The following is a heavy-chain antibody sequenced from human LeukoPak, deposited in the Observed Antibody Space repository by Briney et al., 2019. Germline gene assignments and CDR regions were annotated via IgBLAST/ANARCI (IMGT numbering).Heavy chain of an antibody. V-gene: IGHV3-23*01. CDR3: AKGRNYASGSYGDS. Sequence: AGSLRLSCAASGFTFSSYAMTWVRQAPGRGLEWVSGISGSGGTTYCADSVKGRFSISRDNSKNALYLQLNSLRAEDTAVYYCAKGRNYASGSYGDSWGQGTLVTVSS. J-gene: IGHJ4*02. D-gene: IGHD3-10*01. CDR2: ISGSGGTT. CDR1: GFTFSSYA.